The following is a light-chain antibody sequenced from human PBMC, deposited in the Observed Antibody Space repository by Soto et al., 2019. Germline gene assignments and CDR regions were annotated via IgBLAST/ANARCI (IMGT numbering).Light chain of an antibody. CDR2: DVS. V-gene: IGLV2-11*02. CDR1: SSDVGEFNS. Sequence: QSALTQPRSVSGSPGQSVTISCTGTSSDVGEFNSVSWYQQHPGKAPKVMIYDVSKRPSGIPDRFSGSKSGNTASLTISGLQAEDEADYYCCSHAGIYTFVFRTGTKLTVL. CDR3: CSHAGIYTFV. J-gene: IGLJ1*01.